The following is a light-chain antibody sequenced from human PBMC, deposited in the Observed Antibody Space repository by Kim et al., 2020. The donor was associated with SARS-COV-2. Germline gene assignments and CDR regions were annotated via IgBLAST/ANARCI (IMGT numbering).Light chain of an antibody. Sequence: DIVMTQSPLSLPVTPGEPASISCRSSQSFLHSNGYNYLDWYLQKPGQSPQLLIYLGSNRASGVPVRFSGSGSGTDFTLKISRVEAEDVGVYYCMQALQTPRSFGQGTKLEI. CDR2: LGS. V-gene: IGKV2-28*01. J-gene: IGKJ2*03. CDR1: QSFLHSNGYNY. CDR3: MQALQTPRS.